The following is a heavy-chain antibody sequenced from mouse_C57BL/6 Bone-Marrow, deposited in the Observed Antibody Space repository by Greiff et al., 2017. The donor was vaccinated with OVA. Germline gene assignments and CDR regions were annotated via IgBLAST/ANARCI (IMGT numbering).Heavy chain of an antibody. CDR1: GYTFTSYG. CDR2: IYPRSGNT. V-gene: IGHV1-81*01. CDR3: AREAVVPWGMDY. D-gene: IGHD1-1*01. J-gene: IGHJ4*01. Sequence: QVQLQQSGAELARPGASVKLSCKASGYTFTSYGISWVKQRTGQGLEWIGEIYPRSGNTYYNEKFKGKATLTADKSSSTAYMELRILTSEDSAVYFCAREAVVPWGMDYWSQGTSVTVSS.